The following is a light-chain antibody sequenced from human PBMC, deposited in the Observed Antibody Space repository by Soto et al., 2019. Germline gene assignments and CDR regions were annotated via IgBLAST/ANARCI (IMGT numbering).Light chain of an antibody. CDR3: QQRSNWPPIT. J-gene: IGKJ5*01. CDR2: DAS. V-gene: IGKV3-11*01. CDR1: QSVSSY. Sequence: EIVLKQSPATLSLSPGERATLSCRASQSVSSYLARYQQKRGQAPRRLIYDASNRATGIPARFSGSGSGTDFTLTISSLEPEDFAVYYCQQRSNWPPITFGQGTRLEIK.